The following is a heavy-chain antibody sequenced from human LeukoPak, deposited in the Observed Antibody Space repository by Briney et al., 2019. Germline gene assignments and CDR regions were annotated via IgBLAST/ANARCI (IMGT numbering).Heavy chain of an antibody. Sequence: PSETLSLTCTVSGGSISHYYWSWVRQPPGKGLEWIGHIYYSGSTSYNPSLKSRISISVDTSKNQLSLKLSSVTAADTAYHYCARHRDGYSYGSLDYWGQGTLVTVSS. D-gene: IGHD5-18*01. CDR1: GGSISHYY. V-gene: IGHV4-59*01. J-gene: IGHJ4*02. CDR3: ARHRDGYSYGSLDY. CDR2: IYYSGST.